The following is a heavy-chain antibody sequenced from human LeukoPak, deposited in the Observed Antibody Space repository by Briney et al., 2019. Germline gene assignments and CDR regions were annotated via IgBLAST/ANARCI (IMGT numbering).Heavy chain of an antibody. CDR1: GFPFSNAG. J-gene: IGHJ3*02. CDR2: IKSKTDGGTT. CDR3: TTSYRGDSAFDI. Sequence: GGSLNLSCEASGFPFSNAGISWFRQAPGKGLDWVGRIKSKTDGGTTDYAAPVKGRFTISRDDSKNTLYLQMNSLKTEDTAVYYCTTSYRGDSAFDIWGQGTMVTVSS. V-gene: IGHV3-15*01. D-gene: IGHD1-26*01.